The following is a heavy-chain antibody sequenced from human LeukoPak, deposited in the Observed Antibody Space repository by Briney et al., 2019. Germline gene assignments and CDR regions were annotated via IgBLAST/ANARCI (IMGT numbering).Heavy chain of an antibody. V-gene: IGHV1-2*02. Sequence: ASVKVSCKASGYTFTGYYIHWVLQAPGQGLEWMGWINPDSGGTNFAQKFQGRVTMTRDTSITTAYMELSRLRSDDTAVYYCARGPPRGDLLWSLDYWGQGTLVTVSS. D-gene: IGHD1-26*01. CDR2: INPDSGGT. J-gene: IGHJ4*02. CDR3: ARGPPRGDLLWSLDY. CDR1: GYTFTGYY.